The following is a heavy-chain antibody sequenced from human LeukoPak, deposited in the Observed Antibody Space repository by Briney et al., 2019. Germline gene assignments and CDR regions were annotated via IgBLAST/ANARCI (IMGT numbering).Heavy chain of an antibody. Sequence: PGGSLRLSCAASGFTVSSNYMSWVRQAPGKGLEWVSSISSSSSYIYYADSVKGRFTISRDNAKNSLYLQMNSLRAEDTAVYYCARELVSSIVVVTAMGYFDYWGQGTLVTVSS. CDR1: GFTVSSNY. J-gene: IGHJ4*02. CDR3: ARELVSSIVVVTAMGYFDY. CDR2: ISSSSSYI. V-gene: IGHV3-21*01. D-gene: IGHD2-21*02.